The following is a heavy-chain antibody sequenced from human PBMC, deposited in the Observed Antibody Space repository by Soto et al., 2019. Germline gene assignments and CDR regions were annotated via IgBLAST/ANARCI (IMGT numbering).Heavy chain of an antibody. CDR3: ARERISTGTTLDYFDY. V-gene: IGHV3-48*01. CDR1: GFNFSNYW. CDR2: INSSSSTI. Sequence: GGSLRLSCVASGFNFSNYWMTWARQAPGKGLEWVSYINSSSSTIYYADSVKGRFTISRDNAKNSLYLQMNSLRAEDTAVYYCARERISTGTTLDYFDYWGQGTLVTVSS. D-gene: IGHD2-2*01. J-gene: IGHJ4*02.